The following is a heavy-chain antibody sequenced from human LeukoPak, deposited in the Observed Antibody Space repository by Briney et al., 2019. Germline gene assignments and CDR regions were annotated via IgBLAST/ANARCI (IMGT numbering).Heavy chain of an antibody. J-gene: IGHJ6*03. Sequence: ASVKVSFKASGYTFTVYYMHWVRQAPGQGLEWMGWINPNSSGTHYAQKFQGRVTMTRDTSISTAYMELSRLRSDDTAVYYCARAALRLFDYYYYYMDVWGKGTTVTVSS. CDR2: INPNSSGT. CDR1: GYTFTVYY. D-gene: IGHD3-16*01. V-gene: IGHV1-2*02. CDR3: ARAALRLFDYYYYYMDV.